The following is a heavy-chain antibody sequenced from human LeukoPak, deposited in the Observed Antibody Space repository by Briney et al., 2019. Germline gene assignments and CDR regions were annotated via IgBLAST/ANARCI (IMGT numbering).Heavy chain of an antibody. J-gene: IGHJ5*02. CDR1: GGTFSSYA. D-gene: IGHD6-19*01. CDR2: IIPIFGTA. CDR3: ARGDVAAVSWFDP. V-gene: IGHV1-69*05. Sequence: SVKVSCKASGGTFSSYAISWVRQAPGQGLEWMGRIIPIFGTANYAQKFQGRVTITTDESTSTAYMELSSLRSGDTAVYYCARGDVAAVSWFDPWGQGTLVTVSS.